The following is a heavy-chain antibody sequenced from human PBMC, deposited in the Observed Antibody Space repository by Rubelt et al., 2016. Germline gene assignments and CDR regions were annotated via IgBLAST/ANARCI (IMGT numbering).Heavy chain of an antibody. D-gene: IGHD1/OR15-1a*01. Sequence: QVQLVQSGSELKKPGASVKVSCKASGYTLSNFAMNWVRQAPGQGLEWMGWINTNTGNPTYAQGFTGRFVFSLDPSVSTAYRQISSLKAEDTAVYYCARGGTGWIDPWGQGTLVTVSS. J-gene: IGHJ5*02. CDR3: ARGGTGWIDP. CDR1: GYTLSNFA. V-gene: IGHV7-4-1*02. CDR2: INTNTGNP.